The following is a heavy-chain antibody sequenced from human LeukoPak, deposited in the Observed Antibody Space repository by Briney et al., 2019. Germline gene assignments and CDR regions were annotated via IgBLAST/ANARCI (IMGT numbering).Heavy chain of an antibody. CDR3: ARVIVYYYDSSGYRYFDY. CDR2: IYHSGST. D-gene: IGHD3-22*01. V-gene: IGHV4-38-2*02. Sequence: SETLSLTCTVSGYSISSGYYWGWIRQPPGKGLEWIGSIYHSGSTYYNPSLKSRVTISVDTSKNQFSLKLSSVTAADTAVYYCARVIVYYYDSSGYRYFDYWGQGTLVTVSS. J-gene: IGHJ4*02. CDR1: GYSISSGYY.